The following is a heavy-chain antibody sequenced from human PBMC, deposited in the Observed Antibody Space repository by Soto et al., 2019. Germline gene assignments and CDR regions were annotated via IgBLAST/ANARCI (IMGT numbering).Heavy chain of an antibody. CDR2: IGARGGST. CDR1: GITFSSHV. D-gene: IGHD1-26*01. J-gene: IGHJ4*02. V-gene: IGHV3-23*01. Sequence: EVQLLESGGGLVQPGGSLRLSCEASGITFSSHVISWVRQAPGNGLEWVSSIGARGGSTDYADSVKGRFTISRDNSRNTVYLQLNSLRAEDAAVYFCATRPADSRRSSPLDYWGQGTLVTFSS. CDR3: ATRPADSRRSSPLDY.